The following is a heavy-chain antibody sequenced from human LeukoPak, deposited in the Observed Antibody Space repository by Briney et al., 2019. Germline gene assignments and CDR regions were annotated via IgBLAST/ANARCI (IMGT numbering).Heavy chain of an antibody. V-gene: IGHV3-7*01. J-gene: IGHJ4*02. CDR2: IKQDGSEK. CDR1: GFTFSSYW. D-gene: IGHD3-10*01. CDR3: AREGVGDFFDY. Sequence: GGSLRLSCAASGFTFSSYWMSWVRQAPGKGLEWVANIKQDGSEKYYVDSVKGRFTISRDNAKNSLYLQMNSLKAEDTAVYYCAREGVGDFFDYWGQGTLVTVSS.